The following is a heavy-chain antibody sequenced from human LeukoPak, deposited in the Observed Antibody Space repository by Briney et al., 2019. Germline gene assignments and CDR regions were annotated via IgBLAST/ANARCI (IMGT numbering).Heavy chain of an antibody. CDR3: ATASPEQLERRKRRYYYGMDV. V-gene: IGHV1-24*01. D-gene: IGHD1-1*01. CDR2: FDPEDGET. Sequence: GASVKVSCKVSGYTLTELSMHWVRQAPGRGLEWMGGFDPEDGETIYAQKFQGRVTMTEDTSTDTAYMELSSLRSEDTAVYYCATASPEQLERRKRRYYYGMDVWGQGTTVTVSS. J-gene: IGHJ6*02. CDR1: GYTLTELS.